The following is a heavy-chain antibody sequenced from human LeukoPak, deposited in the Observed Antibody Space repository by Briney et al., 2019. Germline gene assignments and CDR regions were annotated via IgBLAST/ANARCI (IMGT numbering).Heavy chain of an antibody. D-gene: IGHD6-19*01. CDR2: SYTSGST. CDR1: GGPISSYY. V-gene: IGHV4-4*07. Sequence: SETLSLTCTVSGGPISSYYWSWIRQPAGKGLEWIGISYTSGSTNYNPSLKSRVTISVDKSKNQLSLKLSTVTAADTAVYYCARDTKAVAGINWFDPWGQGTLVTVSS. CDR3: ARDTKAVAGINWFDP. J-gene: IGHJ5*02.